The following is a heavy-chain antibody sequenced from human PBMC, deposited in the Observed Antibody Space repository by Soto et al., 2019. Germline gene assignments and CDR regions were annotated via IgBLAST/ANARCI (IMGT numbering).Heavy chain of an antibody. CDR3: ARDGSGSYYKLDY. CDR1: GGTFSSYA. V-gene: IGHV1-69*13. J-gene: IGHJ4*02. D-gene: IGHD3-10*01. Sequence: SVKVSCKASGGTFSSYAISWVRQAPGQGLEWMGGIIPIFGTANYAQEFQGRVTITADESTSTAYMELSSLRSEDTAVYYCARDGSGSYYKLDYWGQGTLVTVSS. CDR2: IIPIFGTA.